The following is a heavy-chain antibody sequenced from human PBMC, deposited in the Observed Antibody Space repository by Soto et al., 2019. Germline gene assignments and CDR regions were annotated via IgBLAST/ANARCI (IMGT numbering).Heavy chain of an antibody. D-gene: IGHD6-19*01. J-gene: IGHJ4*02. CDR1: GFTFSSYG. V-gene: IGHV3-33*01. Sequence: QVQLVESGGGVVQPGRSLRLSCAASGFTFSSYGMHWVRQAPGKGLEWVAVIWYDGSSKYYADSVKGRFTISRDNSKNTLYLQMNSLRAEDTAVYYCARDPPFGGIAVARGGDYWGQGTWSPSPQ. CDR2: IWYDGSSK. CDR3: ARDPPFGGIAVARGGDY.